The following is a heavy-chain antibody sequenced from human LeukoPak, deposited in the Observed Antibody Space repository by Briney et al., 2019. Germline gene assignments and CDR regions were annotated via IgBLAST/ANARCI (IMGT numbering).Heavy chain of an antibody. D-gene: IGHD4-23*01. V-gene: IGHV4-61*02. CDR1: GVSISNNAYY. CDR3: ATTPPRYGGNLPYFMDV. J-gene: IGHJ6*03. CDR2: IRPSDIT. Sequence: PSETLSLTCTVSGVSISNNAYYWNWIRQPAWKGLEWIGRIRPSDITNYNSPLKSRVTISLDMSKNQFSLKLNSVTAADTAVYYCATTPPRYGGNLPYFMDVWGTGTTVTVSS.